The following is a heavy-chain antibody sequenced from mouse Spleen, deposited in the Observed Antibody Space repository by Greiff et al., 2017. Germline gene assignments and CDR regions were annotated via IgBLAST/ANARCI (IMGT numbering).Heavy chain of an antibody. J-gene: IGHJ4*01. D-gene: IGHD4-1*01. CDR3: ARLTGTGAMDY. CDR2: ISSGGSYT. CDR1: GFTFSSYA. V-gene: IGHV5-9-1*01. Sequence: EVMLVESGGGLVKPGGSLKLSCAASGFTFSSYAMSWVRQTPEKRLEWVATISSGGSYTYYPDSVKGRFTISRDNAKNTLYLQMSSLRSEDTAMYYCARLTGTGAMDYWGQGTSVTVSS.